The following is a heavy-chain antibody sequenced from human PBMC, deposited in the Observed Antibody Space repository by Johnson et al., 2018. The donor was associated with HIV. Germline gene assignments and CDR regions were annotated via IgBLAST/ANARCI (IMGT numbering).Heavy chain of an antibody. J-gene: IGHJ3*02. Sequence: QVQLVESGGGVVQPGGSLRLSCAASGFTFSSYGMHWVRQAPGKGLEWVAFIRYDGSNKYYADSVKGRFTISRDNSKNTLYLQMNSLRAEDTAVYYCARQQPCSVKGAFDIWGQGTMVTVSS. D-gene: IGHD6-13*01. CDR3: ARQQPCSVKGAFDI. CDR1: GFTFSSYG. CDR2: IRYDGSNK. V-gene: IGHV3-30*02.